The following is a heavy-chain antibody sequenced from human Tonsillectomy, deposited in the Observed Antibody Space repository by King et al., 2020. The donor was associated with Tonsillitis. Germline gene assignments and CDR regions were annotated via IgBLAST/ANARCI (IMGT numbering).Heavy chain of an antibody. V-gene: IGHV4-38-2*02. CDR3: ARVYSGSLIYYFDY. J-gene: IGHJ4*02. CDR1: GYSISSGYY. D-gene: IGHD1-26*01. CDR2: IYHSGST. Sequence: QLQESGPGLVKPSETLSLTCTVSGYSISSGYYWGWIRQPPGKGLEWIATIYHSGSTYYSPSLKSRVTISVDTSKNQFSLKLNSVTAADTALYFCARVYSGSLIYYFDYWGQGTLVTVSS.